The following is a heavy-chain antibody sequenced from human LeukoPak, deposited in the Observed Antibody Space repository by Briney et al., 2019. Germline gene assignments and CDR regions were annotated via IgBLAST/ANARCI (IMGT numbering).Heavy chain of an antibody. D-gene: IGHD3-10*01. CDR3: AREDYGSGSGDY. CDR1: GGSFSGYY. CDR2: ISSSGST. Sequence: PSETLSLTCAVYGGSFSGYYWSWIRQPAEKGLEWIGRISSSGSTNYNPSLTSRLTISIDTSKNQFSLKLTSVTASDTAVYYCAREDYGSGSGDYWGQGTLVTVSS. V-gene: IGHV4-4*07. J-gene: IGHJ4*02.